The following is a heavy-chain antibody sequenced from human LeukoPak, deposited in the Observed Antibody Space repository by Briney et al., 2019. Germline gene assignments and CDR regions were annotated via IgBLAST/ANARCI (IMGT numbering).Heavy chain of an antibody. CDR1: GGSISSSNW. CDR2: IYHSGST. D-gene: IGHD6-19*01. Sequence: SETLSLTCAVSGGSISSSNWWSWVRQPPGKGLEWIGEIYHSGSTNYNPSLKSRVTISVDKSKNQFSLKLSSVTAADTAVYYCAKTTVAVAGTGYFDYWGQGTLVTVSS. V-gene: IGHV4-4*02. J-gene: IGHJ4*02. CDR3: AKTTVAVAGTGYFDY.